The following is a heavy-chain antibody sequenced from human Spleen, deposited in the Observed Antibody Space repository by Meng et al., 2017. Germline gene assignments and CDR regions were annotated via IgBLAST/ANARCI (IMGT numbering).Heavy chain of an antibody. CDR3: AVAGGNVVVISETDWFYP. J-gene: IGHJ5*02. CDR2: IISIFGTT. V-gene: IGHV1-69*06. D-gene: IGHD2-15*01. CDR1: VGTLARCV. Sequence: GQLLRLWREWINVGVTVKFTWRLPVGTLARCVIVWGIQGPGLGLELMGGIISIFGTTNSVHKFQGRVTISAEKSTRTVYTNLSSLTSEETAVYYCAVAGGNVVVISETDWFYPWGQGTLVTVSS.